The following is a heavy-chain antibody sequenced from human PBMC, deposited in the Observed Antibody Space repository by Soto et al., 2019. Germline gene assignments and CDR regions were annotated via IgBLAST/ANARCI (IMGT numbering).Heavy chain of an antibody. V-gene: IGHV6-1*01. CDR1: GDSVSTNSAA. Sequence: PSQTLSLTCAISGDSVSTNSAAWNWIRQSPSGGLEWLGRTYYRSKWYYDYAVSVKSRITINPDTSKNQFSLQLNSVTPEDTAVYFCARDPDSSGWFGLDYWGQGTLVTVSS. D-gene: IGHD6-19*01. J-gene: IGHJ4*02. CDR3: ARDPDSSGWFGLDY. CDR2: TYYRSKWYY.